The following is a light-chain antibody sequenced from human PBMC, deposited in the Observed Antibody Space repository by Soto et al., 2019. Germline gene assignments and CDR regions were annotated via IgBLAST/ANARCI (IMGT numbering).Light chain of an antibody. J-gene: IGKJ1*01. V-gene: IGKV3-15*01. CDR2: GAS. CDR3: QQYNNWLRT. CDR1: QSVSSN. Sequence: EILMTQSPATLSVSPGERATLSCRASQSVSSNLAWYQQKPGQAPRLLIYGASTRATGIPARFSGSGSGTKFTLTISSLQSEDFAVYYCQQYNNWLRTFGQGTKVDIK.